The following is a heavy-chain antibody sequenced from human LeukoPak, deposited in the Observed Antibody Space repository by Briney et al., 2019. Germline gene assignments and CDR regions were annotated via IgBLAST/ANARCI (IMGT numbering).Heavy chain of an antibody. J-gene: IGHJ4*02. Sequence: GESLKISCKGSGYSFTSYWIGSVRQMPGKGLEWMGIIYPGDSDTRYSPSFQGQVTISADKSISTAYLQWSSLKASDTAMYYCARRAYCGGDCYYPVDYWGQGTLVTVSS. CDR2: IYPGDSDT. CDR3: ARRAYCGGDCYYPVDY. CDR1: GYSFTSYW. D-gene: IGHD2-21*01. V-gene: IGHV5-51*01.